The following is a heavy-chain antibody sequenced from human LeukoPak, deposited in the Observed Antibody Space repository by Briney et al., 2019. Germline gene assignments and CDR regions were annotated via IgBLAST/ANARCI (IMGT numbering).Heavy chain of an antibody. CDR2: ISYDGSNK. Sequence: PGRSLRLSCAASGFTFSSYAMHWVRQAPGKGLEWVAVISYDGSNKYYADSVKGRFTISRDNSKNTLYLQMNSLRAEDTAVYYCARGGPWYYDSSDLGMDVWGQGTTGTVSS. V-gene: IGHV3-30*04. J-gene: IGHJ6*02. D-gene: IGHD3-22*01. CDR1: GFTFSSYA. CDR3: ARGGPWYYDSSDLGMDV.